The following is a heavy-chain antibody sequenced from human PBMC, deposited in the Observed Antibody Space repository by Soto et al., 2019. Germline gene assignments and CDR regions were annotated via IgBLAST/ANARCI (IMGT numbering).Heavy chain of an antibody. CDR2: IYYSGST. CDR1: GGSISSYY. J-gene: IGHJ4*02. CDR3: ARRGAVAGPPYYFDY. V-gene: IGHV4-59*08. Sequence: SETLSLTCTVSGGSISSYYWSWIRQPPGKGLEWIGYIYYSGSTNYNPSLKSRVTISVDTSKNQFSLKLSSVTAADTAVYYCARRGAVAGPPYYFDYWGQGTLVTVSS. D-gene: IGHD6-19*01.